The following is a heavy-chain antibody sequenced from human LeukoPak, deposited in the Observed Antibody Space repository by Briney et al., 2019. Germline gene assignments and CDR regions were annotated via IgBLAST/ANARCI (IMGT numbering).Heavy chain of an antibody. CDR1: GGSFSGYY. D-gene: IGHD3-10*01. V-gene: IGHV4-34*01. CDR3: ARGGVDTMVRGAYGPYYYYYGMDV. Sequence: SETLSLTCAVYGGSFSGYYWSWIRQPPGKGLEWIGEINHSGSTNYNPSLKSRVTISVDTSKNQFSLKLSSVTAADTAVYYCARGGVDTMVRGAYGPYYYYYGMDVWGQGTTVTVSS. CDR2: INHSGST. J-gene: IGHJ6*02.